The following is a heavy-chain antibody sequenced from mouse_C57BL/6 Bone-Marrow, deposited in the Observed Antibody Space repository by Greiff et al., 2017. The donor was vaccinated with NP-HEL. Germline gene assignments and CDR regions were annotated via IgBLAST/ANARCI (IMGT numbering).Heavy chain of an antibody. V-gene: IGHV1-81*01. CDR2: IYPRSGNT. CDR3: SPYYYGSSPAWFAY. CDR1: GYTFTSYG. Sequence: QVQLQQSGAELARPGASVKLSCKASGYTFTSYGISWVKQRTGQGLEWIGEIYPRSGNTYYNEKFKGKATLTDDKSSSTAYMELRSLTSEDSAVYFCSPYYYGSSPAWFAYWGQGTLVTVSA. D-gene: IGHD1-1*01. J-gene: IGHJ3*01.